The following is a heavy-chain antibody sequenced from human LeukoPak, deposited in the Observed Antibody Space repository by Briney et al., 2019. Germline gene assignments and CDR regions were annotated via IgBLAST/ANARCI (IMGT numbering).Heavy chain of an antibody. CDR2: IYTSGST. CDR1: GRSISNGTDD. V-gene: IGHV4-61*02. J-gene: IGHJ4*02. Sequence: SQTLSLTCTVSGRSISNGTDDGSWSRPLAGEGLEWIGRIYTSGSTNYNPSLKSRVTISVDTSKNQFSLKLSSVTAADTAVYYCARAAVRGIYYFDYWGQGTLVSVSS. CDR3: ARAAVRGIYYFDY.